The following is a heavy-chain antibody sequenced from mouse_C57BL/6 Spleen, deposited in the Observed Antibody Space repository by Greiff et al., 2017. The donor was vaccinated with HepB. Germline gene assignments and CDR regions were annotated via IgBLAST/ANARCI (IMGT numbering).Heavy chain of an antibody. Sequence: VQLKESGPELVKPGASVKMSCKASGYTFTDYNMHWVKQSHGKSLEWIGYINPNNGGTSYNQKFKGKATLTVNKSSSTAYMELRSLTSEDSAVYYCARSPSYYYGSSYYAMDYWGQGTSVTVSS. D-gene: IGHD1-1*01. CDR2: INPNNGGT. CDR3: ARSPSYYYGSSYYAMDY. V-gene: IGHV1-22*01. CDR1: GYTFTDYN. J-gene: IGHJ4*01.